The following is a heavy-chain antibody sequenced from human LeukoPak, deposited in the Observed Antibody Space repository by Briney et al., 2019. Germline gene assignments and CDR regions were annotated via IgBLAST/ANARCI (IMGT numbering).Heavy chain of an antibody. V-gene: IGHV4-38-2*01. CDR2: IYHSGST. D-gene: IGHD2-2*01. Sequence: SSETLSLTCAVSGYSISSGYYWGWIRQPPGKGLEWIGSIYHSGSTYYNPSLKSRVTISVDTSKNQFSLKLSSVTAADTAVYYCARHPVSAADISGWFDPWGQGTLVTVSS. CDR1: GYSISSGYY. CDR3: ARHPVSAADISGWFDP. J-gene: IGHJ5*02.